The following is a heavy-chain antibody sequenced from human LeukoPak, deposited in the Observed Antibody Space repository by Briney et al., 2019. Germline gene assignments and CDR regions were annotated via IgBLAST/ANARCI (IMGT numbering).Heavy chain of an antibody. CDR2: IYRTGST. CDR3: ARSNYDILTPFDY. CDR1: GGSVSTGGYY. Sequence: PSQTLSLTCTVSGGSVSTGGYYWGWIRQSPEKGLEWIGYIYRTGSTYYTPSLKSRVTMSLDSPKNQFSLKLSSVTAADTAVYYCARSNYDILTPFDYWGQGTLVTVSS. D-gene: IGHD3-9*01. V-gene: IGHV4-30-2*06. J-gene: IGHJ4*02.